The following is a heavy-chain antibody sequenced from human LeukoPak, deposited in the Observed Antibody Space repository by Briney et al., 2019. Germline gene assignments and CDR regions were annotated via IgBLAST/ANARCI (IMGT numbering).Heavy chain of an antibody. J-gene: IGHJ4*02. CDR1: GFSFSMNA. D-gene: IGHD1-26*01. CDR2: ISGDSSTI. Sequence: GRSLRLSCGASGFSFSMNAMIWVRQAPGKGLEWVSFISGDSSTIFLANSVKGRFTTSRDNAQSSLYLQMNSLRVEDTAVYYCAKDRPVVGAIDFWGQGTLVTVSS. V-gene: IGHV3-48*04. CDR3: AKDRPVVGAIDF.